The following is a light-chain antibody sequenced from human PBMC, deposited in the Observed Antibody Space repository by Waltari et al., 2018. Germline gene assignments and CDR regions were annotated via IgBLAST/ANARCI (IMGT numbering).Light chain of an antibody. CDR2: AAS. Sequence: DIQMTQSPSSLSASVGDRVTITCRASQNIANYLNWYQQKPGTAPELLIYAASNLHGGVPSRFTGSGSGTDFTLTISSVQPEDLATYYCQQSYSTPRTFSQGTKLDI. CDR3: QQSYSTPRT. V-gene: IGKV1-39*01. CDR1: QNIANY. J-gene: IGKJ2*01.